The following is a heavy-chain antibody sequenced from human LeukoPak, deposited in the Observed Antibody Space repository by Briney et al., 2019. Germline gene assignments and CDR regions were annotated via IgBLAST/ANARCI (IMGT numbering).Heavy chain of an antibody. CDR1: GDSVSSNSAA. V-gene: IGHV6-1*01. D-gene: IGHD6-19*01. Sequence: SQTLSLTCAISGDSVSSNSAAWNWIRQSPSRGLEWLGRTYYRSKWYHDYAVSVRSRITINPATSKNQFSLQLNSVTPEDTAVYYCARDWAVAGTKAYNIWGQGTMVTVSS. CDR2: TYYRSKWYH. J-gene: IGHJ3*02. CDR3: ARDWAVAGTKAYNI.